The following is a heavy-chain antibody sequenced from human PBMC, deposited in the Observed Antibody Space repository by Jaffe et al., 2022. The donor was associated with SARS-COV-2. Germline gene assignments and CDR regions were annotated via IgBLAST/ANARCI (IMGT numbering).Heavy chain of an antibody. CDR3: AKDHWGFRLLSDFDI. CDR1: GFTFSSYA. CDR2: ISGSGGNT. Sequence: EAQLLESGGGLVQPGGSLRLSCAVSGFTFSSYAMSWVRQAPGKGLEWVSVISGSGGNTYYADSVKGRFSISRDNAKNTLDLQMNSLRAEDTAVYYCAKDHWGFRLLSDFDIWGQGTMVTVSS. V-gene: IGHV3-23*01. D-gene: IGHD7-27*01. J-gene: IGHJ3*02.